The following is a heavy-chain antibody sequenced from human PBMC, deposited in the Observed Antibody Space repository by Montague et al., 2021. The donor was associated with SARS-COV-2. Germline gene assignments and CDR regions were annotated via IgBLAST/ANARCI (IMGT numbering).Heavy chain of an antibody. CDR1: GGSIGAYY. J-gene: IGHJ3*02. D-gene: IGHD4-23*01. Sequence: SETLSLTCTASGGSIGAYYWSWIRQPPGKGLEWIGYIDNSGSTNHNPSLESRVTMSVDTSKNQFSLKLNSVTAADTAVYYCARHGGNDAFDIWGRGTMDTVSS. CDR3: ARHGGNDAFDI. V-gene: IGHV4-59*01. CDR2: IDNSGST.